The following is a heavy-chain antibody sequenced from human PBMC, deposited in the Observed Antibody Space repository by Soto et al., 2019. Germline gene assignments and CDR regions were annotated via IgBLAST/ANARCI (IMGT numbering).Heavy chain of an antibody. Sequence: QVQLVQSGAEVKKPGSSVKVSCKASGGTISDYSISWVRQAPGQGLEWMGGIIPIFGTANYAQRFQGRVTITADESTNTAYMELSSLRSEDTDVYFCARDVDTSMVTNWFDPWGQGTLVTVSS. V-gene: IGHV1-69*12. J-gene: IGHJ5*02. CDR3: ARDVDTSMVTNWFDP. CDR1: GGTISDYS. D-gene: IGHD5-18*01. CDR2: IIPIFGTA.